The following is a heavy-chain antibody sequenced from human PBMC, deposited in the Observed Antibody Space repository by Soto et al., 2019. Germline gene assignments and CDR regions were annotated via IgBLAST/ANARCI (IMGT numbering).Heavy chain of an antibody. CDR2: IYWDDEK. J-gene: IGHJ4*02. CDR1: GFSLSTSGVS. Sequence: QITLKESGPTLVKPTQTLTLTCTFSGFSLSTSGVSVGWIRQPPGKALEWLALIYWDDEKRYSPSLKSRLTITKDTAKNQVVLTMTNMDPVDTATYDCAHRRDNWNQFDYWGQGTLVTVSS. D-gene: IGHD1-20*01. V-gene: IGHV2-5*02. CDR3: AHRRDNWNQFDY.